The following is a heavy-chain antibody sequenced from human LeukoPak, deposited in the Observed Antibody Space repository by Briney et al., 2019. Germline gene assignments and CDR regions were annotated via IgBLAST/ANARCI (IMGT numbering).Heavy chain of an antibody. CDR2: IYYSGST. Sequence: SETLSLTCTVSGGSISSGDYYWSWIRQPPGKGLEWIGYIYYSGSTYYNPSLKSRVTISVDTSKNQFPLKLSSVTAADTAVYYCARTYYDFWSGYLDYWGQGTLVTVSS. J-gene: IGHJ4*02. D-gene: IGHD3-3*01. CDR3: ARTYYDFWSGYLDY. V-gene: IGHV4-30-4*08. CDR1: GGSISSGDYY.